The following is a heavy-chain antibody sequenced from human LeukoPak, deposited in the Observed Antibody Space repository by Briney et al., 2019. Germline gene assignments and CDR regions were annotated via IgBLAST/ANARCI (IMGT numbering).Heavy chain of an antibody. V-gene: IGHV3-23*01. CDR2: ISGSGGST. D-gene: IGHD3-3*01. CDR3: AKDAPIFGVVITNGFFDY. J-gene: IGHJ4*02. CDR1: GFTFSSYA. Sequence: GGSLRLSCAASGFTFSSYAMSWVRQAPGKGLEWVSAISGSGGSTYYADSVKGRFTISRGNSKNTLYLQMNSLRAEDTAVYYCAKDAPIFGVVITNGFFDYWGQGTLVTVSS.